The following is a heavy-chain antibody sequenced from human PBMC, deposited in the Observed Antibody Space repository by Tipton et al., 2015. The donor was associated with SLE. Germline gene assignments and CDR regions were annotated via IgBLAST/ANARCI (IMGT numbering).Heavy chain of an antibody. CDR3: ARGDYPYGMDV. CDR1: GGSISSYY. D-gene: IGHD4/OR15-4a*01. J-gene: IGHJ6*02. V-gene: IGHV4-34*01. Sequence: TLSLTCTVSGGSISSYYWSWIRQPPGKGLEWIGEVTQSGATNYNPSLKSRVTISVDTSQTQFSLKLTSVTAADTAVYYCARGDYPYGMDVRGQGTTVTVS. CDR2: VTQSGAT.